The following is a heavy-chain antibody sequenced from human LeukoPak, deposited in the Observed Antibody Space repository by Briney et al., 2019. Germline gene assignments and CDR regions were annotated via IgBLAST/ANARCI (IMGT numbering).Heavy chain of an antibody. Sequence: GGSLRLSCAASGFTFSSYWMHWVRQAPGKGLVWVSRINSDGSSTSYADSVKGRFTISRDNAKNTLDLQMNSLRAEDTAVYYCAKEYSYGYEYYFDYWGQGTLVTVSS. CDR3: AKEYSYGYEYYFDY. D-gene: IGHD5-18*01. CDR1: GFTFSSYW. J-gene: IGHJ4*02. CDR2: INSDGSST. V-gene: IGHV3-74*01.